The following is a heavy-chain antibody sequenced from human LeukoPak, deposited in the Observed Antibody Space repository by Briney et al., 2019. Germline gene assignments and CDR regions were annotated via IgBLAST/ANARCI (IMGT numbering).Heavy chain of an antibody. J-gene: IGHJ4*02. CDR2: ISSSSYI. Sequence: GGSLRLSCAASGFTFSSYSMNWVRQAPGKGLEWVSSISSSSYIYYADSVKGRFTISRDNAKNSLYLQMNSLRAEDTAVYYCAGEYYYDSSGYYYWGQGTLVTVSS. CDR1: GFTFSSYS. V-gene: IGHV3-21*01. D-gene: IGHD3-22*01. CDR3: AGEYYYDSSGYYY.